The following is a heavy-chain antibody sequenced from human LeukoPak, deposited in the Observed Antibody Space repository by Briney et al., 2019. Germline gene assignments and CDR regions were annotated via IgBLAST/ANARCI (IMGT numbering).Heavy chain of an antibody. V-gene: IGHV3-21*01. J-gene: IGHJ3*02. CDR2: ISSSSSYI. Sequence: GGSLRLSCAASGFTFSSYSMNWVRQAPGKGLEWVSSISSSSSYIYYADSVKGRFTISRDNAKNSLYLQMNSLRAEDTAVYYCARDLTSLITYYDILTGSDAFDIWGQGTMVTVSS. D-gene: IGHD3-9*01. CDR3: ARDLTSLITYYDILTGSDAFDI. CDR1: GFTFSSYS.